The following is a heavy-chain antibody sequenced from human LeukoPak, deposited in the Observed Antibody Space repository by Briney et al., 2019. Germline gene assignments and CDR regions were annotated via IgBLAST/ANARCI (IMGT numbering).Heavy chain of an antibody. CDR1: GGSFSGYY. J-gene: IGHJ4*02. Sequence: SDTLSLTCAVYGGSFSGYYWSWIRQPPGKGLEWIGEINHSGSTNYNPSLKSRVTISVDTSKNQFSLKLSSVTAADTAVYYCAREGNDFWSGYYREFDYWGQGTLVTVSS. D-gene: IGHD3-3*01. V-gene: IGHV4-34*01. CDR2: INHSGST. CDR3: AREGNDFWSGYYREFDY.